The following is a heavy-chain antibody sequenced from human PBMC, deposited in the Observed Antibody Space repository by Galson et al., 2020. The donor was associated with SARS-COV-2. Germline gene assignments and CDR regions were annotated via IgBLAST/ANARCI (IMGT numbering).Heavy chain of an antibody. CDR1: GTALSVNGVH. Sequence: KMSGPTLVKPTETLTLTCSFSGTALSVNGVHVGWFRQPPGKALEWLALIYWRDDKHYSPSLQSRLTVTKDTSENQVVLTMTNMDLVDTGTYFCAHRGGGWGDGSGHDAFDLWGQGTQVTVSS. J-gene: IGHJ3*01. D-gene: IGHD3-22*01. CDR3: AHRGGGWGDGSGHDAFDL. CDR2: IYWRDDK. V-gene: IGHV2-5*01.